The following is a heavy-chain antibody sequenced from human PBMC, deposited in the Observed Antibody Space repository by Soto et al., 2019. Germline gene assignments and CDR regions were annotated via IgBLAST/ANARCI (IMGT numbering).Heavy chain of an antibody. D-gene: IGHD2-15*01. V-gene: IGHV3-48*01. J-gene: IGHJ3*02. CDR1: GFSFGTYG. CDR2: ISSGSDSI. Sequence: GGSLRLSCAASGFSFGTYGMTWVRQAPGKGLEWISHISSGSDSIYYADSVKGRFTISRDNAKNSVYLQMNSVRAEDTAVYYCASLFIYDCSGGSCSRHAAFDIWGEGTMVTVS. CDR3: ASLFIYDCSGGSCSRHAAFDI.